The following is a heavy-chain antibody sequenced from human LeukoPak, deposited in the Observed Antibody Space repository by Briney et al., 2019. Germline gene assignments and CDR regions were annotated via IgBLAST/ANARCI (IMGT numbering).Heavy chain of an antibody. J-gene: IGHJ3*02. Sequence: SETLSLTCAVYGGSFSGYYWSWVRQPPGKGLEWIGEINHSGSTNYNPSLTSGVTISVDTSKNQFSLKLSSVTAADTAVYYCARAVPRDYYDSSGYRGDAFDIWGQGTMVTVSS. CDR3: ARAVPRDYYDSSGYRGDAFDI. CDR2: INHSGST. V-gene: IGHV4-34*01. D-gene: IGHD3-22*01. CDR1: GGSFSGYY.